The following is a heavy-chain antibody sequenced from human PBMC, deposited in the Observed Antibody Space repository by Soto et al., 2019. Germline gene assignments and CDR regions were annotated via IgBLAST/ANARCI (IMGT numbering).Heavy chain of an antibody. CDR3: ARGIATGQLDT. CDR2: INPDNGNT. D-gene: IGHD2-15*01. V-gene: IGHV1-3*01. Sequence: ASVKVSCKASGYTFTRYTMNWVRQAPGQRLEWMGWINPDNGNTKSSQKFQDRVIITRDTSASTAHMDLSSLRSEDTAVYYCARGIATGQLDTWGQGTLVTVSS. J-gene: IGHJ5*02. CDR1: GYTFTRYT.